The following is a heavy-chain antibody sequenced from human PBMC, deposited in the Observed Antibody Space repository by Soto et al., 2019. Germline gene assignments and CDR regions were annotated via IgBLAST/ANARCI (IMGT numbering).Heavy chain of an antibody. Sequence: EVQLLESGGGLVQPGGSLRLSCAASGFTFSSYAMSWVRQAPGKGLEWVSAISGSGGSTYYADSVKGRFTISRDNSKNTLDLQMNSLRAEDTAVYYCASGYSSSWYQYFQHWGQGTLVTVSS. D-gene: IGHD6-13*01. V-gene: IGHV3-23*01. J-gene: IGHJ1*01. CDR1: GFTFSSYA. CDR2: ISGSGGST. CDR3: ASGYSSSWYQYFQH.